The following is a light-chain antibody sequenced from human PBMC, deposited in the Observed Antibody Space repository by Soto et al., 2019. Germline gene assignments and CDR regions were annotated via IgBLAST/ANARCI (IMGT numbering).Light chain of an antibody. CDR1: QGISSY. CDR2: AAS. CDR3: QQYYSYPRS. V-gene: IGKV1-8*01. J-gene: IGKJ3*01. Sequence: AIRMTQSPSSFSASTGDRVTITCRASQGISSYLAWYHQKPGKAPNLLIYAASTLQSGVPSRFSGSRSGTDFTLTISCLQSEDFATYYCQQYYSYPRSFGPGTKVDIK.